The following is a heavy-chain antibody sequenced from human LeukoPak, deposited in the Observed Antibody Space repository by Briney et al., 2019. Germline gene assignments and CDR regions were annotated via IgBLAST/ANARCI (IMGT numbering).Heavy chain of an antibody. J-gene: IGHJ4*02. CDR3: ARDPYSIAAAGPNYFDY. D-gene: IGHD6-13*01. CDR1: GFTFSSHW. CDR2: IKKDGSEK. V-gene: IGHV3-7*01. Sequence: PGGSLRLSCAASGFTFSSHWMSWVRQAPGKGLEWVANIKKDGSEKYYVDAVKGRFTISRDNAKTSLYLQMNSLRAEDTAVYYCARDPYSIAAAGPNYFDYWGQGTLVTVSS.